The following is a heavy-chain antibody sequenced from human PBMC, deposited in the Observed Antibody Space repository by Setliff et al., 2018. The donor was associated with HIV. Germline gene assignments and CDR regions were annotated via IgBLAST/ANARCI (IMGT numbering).Heavy chain of an antibody. CDR1: GGSISSSSYY. V-gene: IGHV4-39*02. CDR2: IFYSGSS. D-gene: IGHD3-22*01. J-gene: IGHJ4*02. CDR3: VREDSRYHYFDR. Sequence: SETLSLTCTVSGGSISSSSYYWGWIRQPPGKGLEWIGSIFYSGSSHHNPSLQSRITISVDTSKNQFSLKLSSVTAADTAVYWCVREDSRYHYFDRWGQGTPVTVSS.